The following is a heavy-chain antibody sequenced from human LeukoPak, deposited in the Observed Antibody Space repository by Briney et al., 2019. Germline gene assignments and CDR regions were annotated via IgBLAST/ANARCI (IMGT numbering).Heavy chain of an antibody. Sequence: ASVKVSCKASGYTFIDYYMHWVRQAPGQGLEWMGWIDPNSGGTDYAQKFRGRVTMTRDTSTSTACMDLSSLISDDTAVYYCARDREGLAYFDYWGQGTLVTVSS. D-gene: IGHD3/OR15-3a*01. CDR3: ARDREGLAYFDY. CDR1: GYTFIDYY. J-gene: IGHJ4*02. V-gene: IGHV1-2*02. CDR2: IDPNSGGT.